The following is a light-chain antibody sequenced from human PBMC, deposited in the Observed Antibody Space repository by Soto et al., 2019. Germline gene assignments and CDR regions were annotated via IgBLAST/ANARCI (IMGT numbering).Light chain of an antibody. CDR1: SSDVGGYNY. V-gene: IGLV2-14*01. CDR2: EVS. Sequence: QSVLTQPASVSGSPGQSITISCTGTSSDVGGYNYVSWYQQLPGKAPKLLIYEVSNRPSGVSNRFSASKSGNTASLTISGLQAEDEADYYCSSYTRTHTWVFGGGTKVTVL. CDR3: SSYTRTHTWV. J-gene: IGLJ3*02.